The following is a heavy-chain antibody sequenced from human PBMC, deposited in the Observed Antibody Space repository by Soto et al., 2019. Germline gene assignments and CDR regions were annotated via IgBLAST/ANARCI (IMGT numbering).Heavy chain of an antibody. CDR2: INPSGGST. V-gene: IGHV1-46*01. CDR3: ARPIAAHAFYYSYGMDV. CDR1: GYTFISYY. D-gene: IGHD6-6*01. Sequence: ASVKVSCKASGYTFISYYMHWVRQAPGQGLEWMGIINPSGGSTSYAQKFQGRVTMTRDTSTSTVYMELSSLRSEDTAVYYCARPIAAHAFYYSYGMDVWGQGTTVTVSS. J-gene: IGHJ6*02.